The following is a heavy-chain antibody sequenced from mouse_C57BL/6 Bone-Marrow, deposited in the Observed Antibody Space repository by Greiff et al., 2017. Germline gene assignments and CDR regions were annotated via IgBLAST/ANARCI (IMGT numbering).Heavy chain of an antibody. CDR2: IRNKANGYTT. CDR3: ARDDYDACYWYFDV. V-gene: IGHV7-3*01. CDR1: GFTFTDYY. J-gene: IGHJ1*03. D-gene: IGHD2-4*01. Sequence: DVMLVESGGGLVQPGGSLRISCAASGFTFTDYYMSWVRQPPGKALAWLGFIRNKANGYTTEYSASVKGRFTISRDNSQRILYLRMNALRAEDSATYYCARDDYDACYWYFDVWGTGTTVTVSA.